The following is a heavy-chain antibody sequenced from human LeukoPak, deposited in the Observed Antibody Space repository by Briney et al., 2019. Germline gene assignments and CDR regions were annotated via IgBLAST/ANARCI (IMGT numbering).Heavy chain of an antibody. CDR1: GGSLSSSSYY. Sequence: SETLSLTCTVSGGSLSSSSYYCGWIRQPPGKGLEWIGSIYYSGSTYYNPSLKSRVTISVDMSKNQFSLKLSSVTAADMAVYYCARDPSYCSSTSCYKGGHWFDPWGQGTLVTVSS. J-gene: IGHJ5*02. CDR2: IYYSGST. CDR3: ARDPSYCSSTSCYKGGHWFDP. D-gene: IGHD2-2*02. V-gene: IGHV4-39*07.